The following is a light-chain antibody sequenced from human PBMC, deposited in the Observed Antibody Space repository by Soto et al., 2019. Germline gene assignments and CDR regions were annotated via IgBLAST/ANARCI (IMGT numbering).Light chain of an antibody. Sequence: DIQMTQSPSTLSASVGDRVTITCRASQSISNWLAWYQQKPGKAPKVLIYDASSLESGVPSRFSGSGSGTEFTLTISSLQPDDFATYYCQQYNGYSSAFGQGTKLEIK. CDR2: DAS. J-gene: IGKJ2*01. CDR3: QQYNGYSSA. CDR1: QSISNW. V-gene: IGKV1-5*01.